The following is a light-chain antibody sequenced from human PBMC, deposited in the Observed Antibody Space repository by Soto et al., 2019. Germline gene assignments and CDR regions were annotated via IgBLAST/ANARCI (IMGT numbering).Light chain of an antibody. CDR3: QQYNNWSRT. CDR1: QIVNSN. J-gene: IGKJ1*01. Sequence: EIVMTQSPATLSASAGERATLSCRASQIVNSNLAGYQQKPGQAPRLLIYRASTRATGIPARFSGSGSGTEFALTSSSLQSEGFAGYYCQQYNNWSRTLGQGTKVEIK. V-gene: IGKV3-15*01. CDR2: RAS.